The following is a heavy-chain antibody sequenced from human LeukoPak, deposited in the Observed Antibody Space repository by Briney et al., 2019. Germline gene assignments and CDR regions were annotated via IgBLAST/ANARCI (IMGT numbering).Heavy chain of an antibody. V-gene: IGHV4-38-2*02. Sequence: SETLSLTCTVSGYSISSGYFWGWIRQPPGKGLEWIGTIYNSGSTYYNASLESRVTISVDTSKNQFSLKLSSVTAADTAVYYCARCLGFLIGSSWYPDAFDIWGQGTMVTVSS. D-gene: IGHD6-13*01. CDR2: IYNSGST. J-gene: IGHJ3*02. CDR1: GYSISSGYF. CDR3: ARCLGFLIGSSWYPDAFDI.